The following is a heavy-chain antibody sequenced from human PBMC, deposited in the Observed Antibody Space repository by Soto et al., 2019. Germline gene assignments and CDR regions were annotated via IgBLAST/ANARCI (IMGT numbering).Heavy chain of an antibody. CDR1: GGSVRSSSRY. D-gene: IGHD3-16*01. CDR2: VYYSGST. Sequence: QLHLQESGPGMVKPSETLSLMCTVSGGSVRSSSRYWSWVRQPPGKGLEWIGYVYYSGSTDYNPSLRSRVTISLDTSKNQFSLNLHAVTAAATALYYCAVGWSHGALDFWGQGNLVTVSS. CDR3: AVGWSHGALDF. V-gene: IGHV4-61*01. J-gene: IGHJ4*02.